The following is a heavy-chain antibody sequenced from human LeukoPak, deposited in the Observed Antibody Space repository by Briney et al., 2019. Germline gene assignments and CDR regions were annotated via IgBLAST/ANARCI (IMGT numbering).Heavy chain of an antibody. D-gene: IGHD1-26*01. Sequence: PGGSLRLSCAASGFTFSSYMMNWVRQAPGKGLEWVSYINSNSRTIYYADSGKGRFTVSRDNAKNSLYLQMNSLRDEDTAVYYCARDPTISGSYSDYWGQGTLVTVSS. J-gene: IGHJ4*02. CDR2: INSNSRTI. V-gene: IGHV3-48*02. CDR3: ARDPTISGSYSDY. CDR1: GFTFSSYM.